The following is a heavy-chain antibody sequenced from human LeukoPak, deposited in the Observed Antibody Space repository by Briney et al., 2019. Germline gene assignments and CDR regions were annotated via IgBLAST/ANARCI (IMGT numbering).Heavy chain of an antibody. J-gene: IGHJ6*02. CDR2: IIPIFGTA. V-gene: IGHV1-69*13. D-gene: IGHD5-18*01. Sequence: SVKVSCKASGGTFSSYAISWVRQAPGQGLEWMGGIIPIFGTANYAQKFQGRVTITADESTSTAYMELSSLRSEDTAVYYCARGLVDTAMAPHYYYGMDVWGQGTTVTVSS. CDR3: ARGLVDTAMAPHYYYGMDV. CDR1: GGTFSSYA.